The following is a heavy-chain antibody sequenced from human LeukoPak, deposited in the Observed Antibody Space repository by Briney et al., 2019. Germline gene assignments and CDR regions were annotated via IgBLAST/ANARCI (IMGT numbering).Heavy chain of an antibody. CDR1: GRSISSCGYY. CDR2: IYYSGST. V-gene: IGHV4-31*03. CDR3: ARGGCSSTSGSLLGY. Sequence: SETLSLTCTLSGRSISSCGYYWSWIRQPPGKALEWIGYIYYSGSTYYNPSLKSRVTISVDTSKNQFSLKLSSVTAADTAVYYCARGGCSSTSGSLLGYWGQGTLVTVSS. J-gene: IGHJ4*02. D-gene: IGHD2-2*01.